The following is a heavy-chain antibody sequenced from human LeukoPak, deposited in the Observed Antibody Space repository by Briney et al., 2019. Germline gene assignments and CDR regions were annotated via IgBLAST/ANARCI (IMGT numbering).Heavy chain of an antibody. D-gene: IGHD3-22*01. CDR3: ARITYYYDSSGQYGAFDI. Sequence: GGSLRLSCAASGFTFSSYAMHWVRQAPGKGLEWVAVISYDGSNKYYADSVKGRFTISRDNSKNTLYLQMNSLRAEDTAVYYCARITYYYDSSGQYGAFDIWGQGTMVTVSS. J-gene: IGHJ3*02. CDR2: ISYDGSNK. CDR1: GFTFSSYA. V-gene: IGHV3-30-3*01.